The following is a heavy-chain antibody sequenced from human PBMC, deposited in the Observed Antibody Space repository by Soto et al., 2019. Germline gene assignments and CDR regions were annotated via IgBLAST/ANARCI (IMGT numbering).Heavy chain of an antibody. CDR2: IVVGSGNT. Sequence: SVKVSCKASGFTFTSSAVQWVRQARGQRLEWIGWIVVGSGNTNYAQKFQERVTITRDMSTSTAYMELSSLRSEDTAVYYCAAYSSSWYLNYYGMDVWGQGTTLTVSS. V-gene: IGHV1-58*01. CDR1: GFTFTSSA. J-gene: IGHJ6*02. CDR3: AAYSSSWYLNYYGMDV. D-gene: IGHD6-13*01.